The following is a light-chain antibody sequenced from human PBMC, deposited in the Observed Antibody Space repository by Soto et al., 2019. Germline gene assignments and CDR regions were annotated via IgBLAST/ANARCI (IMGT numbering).Light chain of an antibody. CDR3: HSYDRRLCGSV. V-gene: IGLV1-40*01. CDR2: GDN. CDR1: SSSIGAGYD. Sequence: QSVLTQPPSVSGAPGQRVTISCTGSSSSIGAGYDVYWYQQLPGTAPKLLMSGDNNRPSGVPDRFSASQSDTSASLAITGLQAEDEADYYCHSYDRRLCGSVFGGGTKLTVL. J-gene: IGLJ2*01.